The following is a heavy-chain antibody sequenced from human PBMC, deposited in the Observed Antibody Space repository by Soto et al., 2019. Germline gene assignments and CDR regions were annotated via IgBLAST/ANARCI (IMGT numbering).Heavy chain of an antibody. Sequence: GGSLRLSCAASGFTFSRNGMHWVRQAPDKGLEWVAVISYDGSNQYYADSVKGRLTISRDNSKNTLYLQMNSLRAEDTAVYYCAKGEGIIWFGDLVYGMDVWGQGTTVTVSS. V-gene: IGHV3-30*18. CDR1: GFTFSRNG. CDR3: AKGEGIIWFGDLVYGMDV. D-gene: IGHD3-10*01. CDR2: ISYDGSNQ. J-gene: IGHJ6*02.